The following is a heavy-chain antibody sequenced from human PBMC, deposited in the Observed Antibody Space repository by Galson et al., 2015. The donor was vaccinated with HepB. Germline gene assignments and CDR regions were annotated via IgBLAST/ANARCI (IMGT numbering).Heavy chain of an antibody. CDR1: GYTFTSYA. CDR2: INAGNGNT. Sequence: CKASGYTFTSYAMHWVRQAPGQRLEWMGWINAGNGNTKYSQKFQGRVTITRDTSASTAYIELSSLRSEDTAVYYCARERFDSSGRYLFDYWGQGTLVTVSS. CDR3: ARERFDSSGRYLFDY. V-gene: IGHV1-3*01. D-gene: IGHD6-19*01. J-gene: IGHJ4*02.